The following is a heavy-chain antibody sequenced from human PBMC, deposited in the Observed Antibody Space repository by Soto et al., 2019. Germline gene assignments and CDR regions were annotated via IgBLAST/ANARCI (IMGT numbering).Heavy chain of an antibody. J-gene: IGHJ4*02. D-gene: IGHD4-17*01. CDR1: GDSISSSSYY. V-gene: IGHV4-39*01. CDR2: INYSGST. CDR3: AGLDGDYLPY. Sequence: QLQLQESGPGLVKPSETLSLTCSVSGDSISSSSYYWGWIRQPPGKGLEWIGTINYSGSTYYNPSLKSRVTISGDTSKNQFSLKVSSVTAADPAVYYCAGLDGDYLPYWGQGILVSVSS.